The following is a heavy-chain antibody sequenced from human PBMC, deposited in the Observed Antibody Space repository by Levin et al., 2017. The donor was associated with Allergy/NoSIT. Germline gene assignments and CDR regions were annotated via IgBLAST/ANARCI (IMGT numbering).Heavy chain of an antibody. Sequence: SETLSLTCTVSGGSMSSGDYYWSWIRQPPGKGLEWIGYIYYSGTTYYNPSLRSRVTISVDSSKNQFSLKLSSVTATDTAVYYCARARNYEGTGYFLDYWGQGTLVTVSS. V-gene: IGHV4-30-4*01. D-gene: IGHD3-22*01. CDR1: GGSMSSGDYY. CDR2: IYYSGTT. J-gene: IGHJ4*02. CDR3: ARARNYEGTGYFLDY.